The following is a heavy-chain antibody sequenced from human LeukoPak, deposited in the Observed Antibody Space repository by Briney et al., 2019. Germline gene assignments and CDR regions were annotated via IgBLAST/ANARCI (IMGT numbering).Heavy chain of an antibody. CDR2: INHSGSR. J-gene: IGHJ6*02. CDR1: GGSFSGYY. CDR3: ARDYDLYTPYYYYGMDV. D-gene: IGHD3-3*01. Sequence: PSETLSLTCDVYGGSFSGYYWSWIRQPPGKGLEWIGEINHSGSRNYNPSLKSRVTISVDTSKNQFSLKLSSVTAADTAVYYRARDYDLYTPYYYYGMDVWGQGTTVTVSS. V-gene: IGHV4-34*01.